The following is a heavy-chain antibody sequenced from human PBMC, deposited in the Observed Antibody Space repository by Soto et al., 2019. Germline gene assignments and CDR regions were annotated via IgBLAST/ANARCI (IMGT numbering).Heavy chain of an antibody. V-gene: IGHV1-69*01. CDR3: ARDTPDRISWYGPFGY. D-gene: IGHD6-13*01. Sequence: QVQLVQSGAEVKKPGSSVKVSCKASGGTFSSYAISWVRQAPGQGLEWMGGVIPLFGTANYAQEFQGRVTITAAEPPSTAHMELSSLRSEDTAVYYCARDTPDRISWYGPFGYWGQGTLVTVSS. CDR1: GGTFSSYA. CDR2: VIPLFGTA. J-gene: IGHJ4*02.